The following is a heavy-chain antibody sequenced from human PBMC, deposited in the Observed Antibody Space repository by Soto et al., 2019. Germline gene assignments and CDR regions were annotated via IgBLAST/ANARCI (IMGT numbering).Heavy chain of an antibody. CDR1: GDSVSSNSAA. Sequence: SQTLSLTCAISGDSVSSNSAAWNWIRQSPSRGLEWLGRTYYRSKWYNDYAVSVKSRITINPDTSKNQFSLQLNSVTPEDTAVYYCARDPYSGYDPSLVNWFDPWGQGTLVTVCS. V-gene: IGHV6-1*01. D-gene: IGHD5-12*01. J-gene: IGHJ5*02. CDR3: ARDPYSGYDPSLVNWFDP. CDR2: TYYRSKWYN.